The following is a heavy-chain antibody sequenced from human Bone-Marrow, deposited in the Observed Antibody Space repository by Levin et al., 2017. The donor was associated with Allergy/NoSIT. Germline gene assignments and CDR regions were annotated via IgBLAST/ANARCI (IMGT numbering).Heavy chain of an antibody. D-gene: IGHD3-22*01. Sequence: RASETLSLTCAASGFTFNSYAMSWVRQAPGKGLEWVSAMSAGGGRKYYADSVKGRFTISRDNSKNTVYLQMNSLRAEDTAVYYCAKHLMYYYDSRGDWFDTWGQGTLVTVTS. CDR1: GFTFNSYA. CDR3: AKHLMYYYDSRGDWFDT. CDR2: MSAGGGRK. J-gene: IGHJ5*02. V-gene: IGHV3-23*01.